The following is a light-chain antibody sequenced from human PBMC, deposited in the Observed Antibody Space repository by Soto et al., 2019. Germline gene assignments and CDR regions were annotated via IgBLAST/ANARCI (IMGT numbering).Light chain of an antibody. CDR1: QSVRSNY. V-gene: IGKV3-20*01. CDR3: QQYGSSPLT. CDR2: GAS. J-gene: IGKJ4*01. Sequence: PGERATLSCRASQSVRSNYLAWYQQKPGRAPRLLIYGASSRATGIPDRFSGSGSGTDFTLTISRLEPEDFAVYYCQQYGSSPLTFGGGTKVDIK.